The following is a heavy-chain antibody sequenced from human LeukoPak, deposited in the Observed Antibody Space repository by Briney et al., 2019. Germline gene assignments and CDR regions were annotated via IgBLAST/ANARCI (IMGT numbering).Heavy chain of an antibody. CDR2: IRYDGSTK. Sequence: PGGSLRLSCGASGFTFNSYGMRWVRQAPGKGLEWVAFIRYDGSTKFYADSVKGRFTISRDNSKNTLYLQMKSLRAEDTAVYYCAKVASSHCGGYCFDYWGQGTLVIVSS. V-gene: IGHV3-30*02. CDR3: AKVASSHCGGYCFDY. J-gene: IGHJ4*02. CDR1: GFTFNSYG. D-gene: IGHD2-21*01.